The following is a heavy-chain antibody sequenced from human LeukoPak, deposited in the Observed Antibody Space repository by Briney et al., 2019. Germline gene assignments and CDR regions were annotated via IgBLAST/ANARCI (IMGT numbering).Heavy chain of an antibody. D-gene: IGHD2-21*02. CDR2: INHSGST. V-gene: IGHV4-34*01. CDR3: ARFRLVEVTAPPDAFDI. Sequence: SETLSLTCAVYGGSFSGYYWSWIRQPPGKGLEWIGEINHSGSTNYNPSLKSRVTISVDTSKNQFSLKLSSVTAADTAVYYCARFRLVEVTAPPDAFDIWGQGKMVTVSS. CDR1: GGSFSGYY. J-gene: IGHJ3*02.